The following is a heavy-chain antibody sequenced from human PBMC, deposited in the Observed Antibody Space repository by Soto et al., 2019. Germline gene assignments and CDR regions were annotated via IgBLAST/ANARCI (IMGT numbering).Heavy chain of an antibody. Sequence: EVQLLESGGALVQPGGSLRLSCAASGFTFSSYAMSWVRQAPGKGLEWVSCISASGDSTHNADSVKGRFAISRDNSKNTLDLQLNSLTADDTAVYYCAKWGLYNSSWYEGYWGQGTMVTVSA. J-gene: IGHJ4*02. V-gene: IGHV3-23*01. CDR2: ISASGDST. CDR1: GFTFSSYA. CDR3: AKWGLYNSSWYEGY. D-gene: IGHD6-13*01.